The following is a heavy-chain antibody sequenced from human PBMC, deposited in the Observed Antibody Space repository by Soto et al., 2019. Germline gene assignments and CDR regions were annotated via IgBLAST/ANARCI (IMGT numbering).Heavy chain of an antibody. D-gene: IGHD1-1*01. J-gene: IGHJ6*04. CDR2: IYPGDSDT. CDR3: ARIEMTGIEK. CDR1: GYTFATHF. V-gene: IGHV5-51*01. Sequence: GDSLKISCKFSGYTFATHFIAFVRQMPGKGLEWMGIIYPGDSDTRYSPSFQGQVTISADKSFSTAYLQWSSLKASDTAIYFCARIEMTGIEKWGKGNTVSVSS.